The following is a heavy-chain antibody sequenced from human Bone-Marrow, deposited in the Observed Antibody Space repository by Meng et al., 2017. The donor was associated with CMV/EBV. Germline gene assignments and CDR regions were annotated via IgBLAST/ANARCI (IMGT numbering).Heavy chain of an antibody. V-gene: IGHV1-69*05. CDR1: GYTFTGYY. Sequence: SVKVSCKASGYTFTGYYMHWVRQAPGQGLEWMGGIIPIFGTANYAQKFQGRVTITTDESTSTAYMELSSLRSEDTAVYYCARSDGGSSWYGRYFDYWGQGTLVTVSS. CDR2: IIPIFGTA. J-gene: IGHJ4*02. CDR3: ARSDGGSSWYGRYFDY. D-gene: IGHD6-13*01.